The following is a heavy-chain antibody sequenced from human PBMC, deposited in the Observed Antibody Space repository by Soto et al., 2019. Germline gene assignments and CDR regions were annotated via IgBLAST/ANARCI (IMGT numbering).Heavy chain of an antibody. CDR1: GYTFTSYY. Sequence: ASVKVSCKASGYTFTSYYMHWVRQAPGQGLEWMGIINPSGGSTSYAQKFQGRVTMTRDTATSTVYMELSSLRSEDTAVYYCARGSHSNYVTLYYYYYMAVWGKGTTVTVSS. V-gene: IGHV1-46*03. CDR3: ARGSHSNYVTLYYYYYMAV. CDR2: INPSGGST. D-gene: IGHD4-4*01. J-gene: IGHJ6*03.